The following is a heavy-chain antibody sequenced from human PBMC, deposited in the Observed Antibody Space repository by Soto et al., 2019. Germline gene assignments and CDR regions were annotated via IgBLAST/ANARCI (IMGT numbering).Heavy chain of an antibody. V-gene: IGHV3-23*01. J-gene: IGHJ4*02. D-gene: IGHD1-26*01. Sequence: EVQLLESGGGLVQPGGSLRLSCAASGITFSSYAMSWVRQAPGKGLEWVSAISGSGGSTYYADSVKGRFTISRDNSKDTLYLQMNSLRAEDTAVYYCAKGRGELLSCDYWGQGTLVTVSS. CDR2: ISGSGGST. CDR3: AKGRGELLSCDY. CDR1: GITFSSYA.